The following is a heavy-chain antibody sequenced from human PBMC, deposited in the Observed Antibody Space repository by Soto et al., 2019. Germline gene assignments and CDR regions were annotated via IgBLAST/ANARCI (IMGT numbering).Heavy chain of an antibody. J-gene: IGHJ5*02. CDR1: GYTFTSYG. CDR3: ASLPVPDPNWFDP. V-gene: IGHV1-18*01. CDR2: ISAYNGNT. Sequence: GASVKVSCKASGYTFTSYGISWVRRAPGQGLEWMGWISAYNGNTNYAQKLQGRVTMTTDTSTSTAYMELRSLRSDDTAVYYCASLPVPDPNWFDPWGQGTLVTVSS. D-gene: IGHD2-2*01.